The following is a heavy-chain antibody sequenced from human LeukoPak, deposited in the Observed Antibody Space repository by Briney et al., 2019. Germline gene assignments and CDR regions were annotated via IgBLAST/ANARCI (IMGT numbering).Heavy chain of an antibody. Sequence: SVKVSCKASGGTFSSYAISWVRQAPGQGLEWMGGIIPIFGTANYAQKFQGRVTITADESTSTAYMELSSLRSEDTAVYYCARGDYDYVWGSYPSSFWFDPWGQGTLVTVSS. D-gene: IGHD3-16*02. V-gene: IGHV1-69*13. J-gene: IGHJ5*02. CDR2: IIPIFGTA. CDR3: ARGDYDYVWGSYPSSFWFDP. CDR1: GGTFSSYA.